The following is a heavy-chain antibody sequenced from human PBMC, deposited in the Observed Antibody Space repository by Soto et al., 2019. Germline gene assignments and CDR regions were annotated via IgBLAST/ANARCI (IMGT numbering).Heavy chain of an antibody. CDR2: ISYDGSNK. CDR3: AKVRLRFLSGVDV. CDR1: GFTFSSYG. V-gene: IGHV3-30*18. Sequence: PGGSLRLSCAASGFTFSSYGMHWVRQAPGKGLEWVAVISYDGSNKYYADPVKGRFTISRDNSKNTLYLQMNSLRDEDTAVYYCAKVRLRFLSGVDVWGQGTTVTVSS. J-gene: IGHJ6*02. D-gene: IGHD3-3*01.